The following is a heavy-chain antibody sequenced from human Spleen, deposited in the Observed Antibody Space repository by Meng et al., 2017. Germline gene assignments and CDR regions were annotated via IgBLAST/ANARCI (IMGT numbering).Heavy chain of an antibody. CDR2: LGAHDGDT. CDR3: ARGTPGRSYSDY. CDR1: DYTFTGYG. V-gene: IGHV1-18*01. J-gene: IGHJ4*02. Sequence: QVQPVQSGPELKKRGASVKVSCKASDYTFTGYGVSWVRQAPGQGLEWMAWLGAHDGDTSHAPKFQGRVTVSADRPTATAYMELRSLRSDDTAVYYCARGTPGRSYSDYWGQGTLVTVSS. D-gene: IGHD3-10*01.